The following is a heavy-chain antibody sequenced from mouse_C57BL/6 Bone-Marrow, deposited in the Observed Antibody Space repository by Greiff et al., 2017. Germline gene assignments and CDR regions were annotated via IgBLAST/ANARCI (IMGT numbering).Heavy chain of an antibody. Sequence: EVHLVESGGGLVKPGGSLKLSCAASGFTFSSYAMSWVRQTPEKRLEWVATISDGGSYTYYPDNVKGRFTISRDNAKNNLYLQMSHLKSEDTAMYYCAREVIYYYGSYYWYFDVWGTGTTVTVSS. D-gene: IGHD1-1*01. CDR3: AREVIYYYGSYYWYFDV. V-gene: IGHV5-4*01. CDR2: ISDGGSYT. J-gene: IGHJ1*03. CDR1: GFTFSSYA.